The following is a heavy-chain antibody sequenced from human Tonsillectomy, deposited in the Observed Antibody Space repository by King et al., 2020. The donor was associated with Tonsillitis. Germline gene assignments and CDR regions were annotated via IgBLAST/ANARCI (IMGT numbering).Heavy chain of an antibody. D-gene: IGHD3-3*01. CDR3: ARDQYAFWSGYSYYYYMDV. Sequence: EVQLVQSGGGLVQPGGSLRLSCAASGFTFSSYWMSWVRQAPGKGLEWVANIKQDGSEKYYVDSVKGRFTISRDNAKNSLYLQMNSLRAEDTAVYYCARDQYAFWSGYSYYYYMDVWGKGTTVTVSS. CDR2: IKQDGSEK. V-gene: IGHV3-7*03. J-gene: IGHJ6*03. CDR1: GFTFSSYW.